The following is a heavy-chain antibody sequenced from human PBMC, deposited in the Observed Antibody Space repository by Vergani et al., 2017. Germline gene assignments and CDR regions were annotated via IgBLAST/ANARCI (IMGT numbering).Heavy chain of an antibody. Sequence: EVQLLESGGGLVQPGGSLRLSCAASGFTFSSYAMSWVRQAPGKGLEWFLAISGSGGSTYYAQKFQGRVTMTRDTSTSTVYMELSSLRSEDTAVYYCARGIVSYGFDYWGQGTLVTVSS. D-gene: IGHD4-17*01. CDR1: GFTFSSYA. CDR3: ARGIVSYGFDY. J-gene: IGHJ4*02. CDR2: ISGSGGST. V-gene: IGHV3-23*01.